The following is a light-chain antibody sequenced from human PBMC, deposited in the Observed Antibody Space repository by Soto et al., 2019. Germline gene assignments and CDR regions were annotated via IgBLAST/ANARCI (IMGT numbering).Light chain of an antibody. V-gene: IGKV3-20*01. Sequence: EIVLTQSPGTLSLSPGERATLSCRASQSVSSSYLAWYQQKPGQAPRLLIDGASSRAAGIPDRFSGSGSGKDFTLTISRREPEDFAVYYCQQYGSSPPTWTFGQGTKVDIK. CDR1: QSVSSSY. J-gene: IGKJ1*01. CDR3: QQYGSSPPTWT. CDR2: GAS.